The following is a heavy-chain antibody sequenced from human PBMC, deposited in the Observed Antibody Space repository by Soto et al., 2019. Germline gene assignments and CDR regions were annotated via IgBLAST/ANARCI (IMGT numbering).Heavy chain of an antibody. CDR1: GGSFSGYY. CDR2: INHSGST. J-gene: IGHJ4*02. CDR3: ARGRRVVVVPYYFDY. Sequence: SETLSLTCAVYGGSFSGYYWSWIRQPPGKGLEWIGEINHSGSTNYNPSLKSRVTISVDTSKNQFSLKLSSVTAADTAVYYCARGRRVVVVPYYFDYWGQGTLVTVS. D-gene: IGHD3-22*01. V-gene: IGHV4-34*01.